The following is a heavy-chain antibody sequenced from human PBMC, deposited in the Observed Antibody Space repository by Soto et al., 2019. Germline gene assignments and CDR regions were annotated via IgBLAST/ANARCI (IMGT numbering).Heavy chain of an antibody. CDR2: INHSGST. J-gene: IGHJ5*02. Sequence: TSETLSLTCAVYGGSFSGYYWSWIRQPPGKGLEWIGEINHSGSTNYNPSLKSRVTISVDTSKNQFSLKLSSVTAADTAVYYCARGLDYGGSYNWFDPWGQGTLVTVSS. CDR1: GGSFSGYY. CDR3: ARGLDYGGSYNWFDP. D-gene: IGHD4-17*01. V-gene: IGHV4-34*01.